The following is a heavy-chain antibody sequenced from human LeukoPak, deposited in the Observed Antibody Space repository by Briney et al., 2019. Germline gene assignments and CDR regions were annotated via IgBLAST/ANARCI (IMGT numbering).Heavy chain of an antibody. D-gene: IGHD6-13*01. CDR3: ASLYSSSWYHYYMDV. Sequence: GGSLRLSCAASGFTFSSYWMSWVRQAPGKGLEWVANIKQDGSEKYYVDSVKGRFTISRDNAKNSLYLQMNSLRAEDTAVYYCASLYSSSWYHYYMDVWGKGTTVTISS. V-gene: IGHV3-7*01. CDR2: IKQDGSEK. J-gene: IGHJ6*03. CDR1: GFTFSSYW.